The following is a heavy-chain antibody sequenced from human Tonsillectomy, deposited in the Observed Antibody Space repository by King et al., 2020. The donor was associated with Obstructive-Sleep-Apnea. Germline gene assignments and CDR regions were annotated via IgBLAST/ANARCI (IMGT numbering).Heavy chain of an antibody. D-gene: IGHD3-22*01. Sequence: VQLVESGGGLVKPGGSLRLSCAASGFTFSSYSMNWVRQAPGKGLEWVSSISSSSSYIYYADSVKGRFTISRDNAKNSLYLQMNSLRAEDTAVYYCARDTYYYDSSGYPQGYWGQGTLVTVSS. J-gene: IGHJ4*02. CDR1: GFTFSSYS. CDR3: ARDTYYYDSSGYPQGY. CDR2: ISSSSSYI. V-gene: IGHV3-21*01.